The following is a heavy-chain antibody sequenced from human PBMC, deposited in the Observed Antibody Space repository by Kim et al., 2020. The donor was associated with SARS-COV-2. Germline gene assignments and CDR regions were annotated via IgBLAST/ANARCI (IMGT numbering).Heavy chain of an antibody. Sequence: SETLSLTCTVSGGSISSGGYHWSWIRQHPGKGLEWIGYIYYSGSTSYNPSLKSRLTISIDTSKNQFSLKLSSVTAADTAVYYCAREWAGLKYVDPWGQGT. CDR3: AREWAGLKYVDP. V-gene: IGHV4-31*03. D-gene: IGHD1-26*01. CDR2: IYYSGST. J-gene: IGHJ5*02. CDR1: GGSISSGGYH.